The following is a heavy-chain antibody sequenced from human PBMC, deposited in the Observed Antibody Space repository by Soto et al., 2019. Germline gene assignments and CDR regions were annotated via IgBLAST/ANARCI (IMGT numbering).Heavy chain of an antibody. J-gene: IGHJ3*02. CDR2: INPNSGGT. D-gene: IGHD6-19*01. CDR1: GYTFTGYY. CDR3: ASHREAVAGTSSAFDI. V-gene: IGHV1-2*04. Sequence: QVQLVQSGAEVKKPGASVKVSCKASGYTFTGYYMHWVRQAPGQGLEWMGWINPNSGGTNYAQKFDGWVIMTRDKSISTANMERSRLRSDGTAVYYCASHREAVAGTSSAFDIWGQGTMVTVSS.